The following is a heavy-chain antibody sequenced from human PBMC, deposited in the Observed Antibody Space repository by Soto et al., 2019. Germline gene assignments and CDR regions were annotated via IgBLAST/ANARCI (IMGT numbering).Heavy chain of an antibody. CDR2: RLEGRGGG. V-gene: IGHV3-23*01. Sequence: GVLRLSCAASGLTFSSCAMGWVRQAPGEGQGRRTGRLEGRGGGYEGGSRRGRYNITRDNSKSTLYLQMNSLRAEDTALYYCAKGRSYYYYYGVDGWGQGTTVTVSS. CDR3: AKGRSYYYYYGVDG. J-gene: IGHJ6*02. CDR1: GLTFSSCA.